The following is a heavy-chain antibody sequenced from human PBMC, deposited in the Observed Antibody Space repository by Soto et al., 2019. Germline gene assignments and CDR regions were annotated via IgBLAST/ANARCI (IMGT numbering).Heavy chain of an antibody. J-gene: IGHJ6*02. CDR2: ISATGGTI. CDR3: AKDRGFGAGHGLDV. D-gene: IGHD3-10*01. V-gene: IGHV3-23*01. CDR1: GFTFSSHA. Sequence: EVQLLESGGGLVQPGGSLRLSCAASGFTFSSHARSWVRQAPGKGLEWVSAISATGGTISYADSVKGRFPISRANAKSSLYLQMNNRRAEDSALYFCAKDRGFGAGHGLDVWGQGATVTVSS.